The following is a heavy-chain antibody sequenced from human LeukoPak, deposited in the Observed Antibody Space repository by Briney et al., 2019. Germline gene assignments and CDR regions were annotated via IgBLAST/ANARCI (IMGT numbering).Heavy chain of an antibody. V-gene: IGHV1-3*03. J-gene: IGHJ6*03. CDR2: INAGNGNT. CDR1: GYTFTTYA. D-gene: IGHD3-10*01. CDR3: ARGPRITMVRGGQWYYYMDV. Sequence: GASVKVSCKASGYTFTTYAIHWVRQAPGQRLEWMGWINAGNGNTKYSQEFQGRVTITRDTSASTVYMELSSLRSEDTAVYYCARGPRITMVRGGQWYYYMDVWGKGTTVTISS.